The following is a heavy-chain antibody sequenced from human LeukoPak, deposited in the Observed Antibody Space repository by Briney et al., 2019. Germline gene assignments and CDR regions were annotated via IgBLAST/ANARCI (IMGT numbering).Heavy chain of an antibody. V-gene: IGHV4-59*01. CDR3: ARGQCSSTSCYEFDY. D-gene: IGHD2-2*01. CDR1: GASISNYY. J-gene: IGHJ4*02. CDR2: IYYSGST. Sequence: PSETLSLTCTVSGASISNYYWGWVRQPPGKGLEWVGYIYYSGSTNYNPSLKSRVTISLDTSKNQFSLNLTSVTAADTAVYYCARGQCSSTSCYEFDYWGQGTLVTVSS.